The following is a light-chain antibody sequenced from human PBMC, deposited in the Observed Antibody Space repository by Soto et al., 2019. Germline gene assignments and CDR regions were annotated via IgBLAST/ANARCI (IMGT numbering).Light chain of an antibody. V-gene: IGKV3-15*01. Sequence: EIVMTQSPATLSVSPGERASLSCRASQSISTNLAWYQQKPGQAPRLLIYGASTRATVIPARFSGSGSGTEFTLTISSPQSEDFAVYYCQQYDKWPLTFGPGTKVDIE. CDR2: GAS. J-gene: IGKJ3*01. CDR1: QSISTN. CDR3: QQYDKWPLT.